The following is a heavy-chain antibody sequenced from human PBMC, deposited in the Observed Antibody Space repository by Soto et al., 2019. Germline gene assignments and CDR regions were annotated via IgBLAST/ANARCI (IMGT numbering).Heavy chain of an antibody. CDR3: ARLGLYYDSWSGYSDYYYYMDV. CDR2: ISSSSSYI. V-gene: IGHV3-21*01. Sequence: GGSLRLSCAASGFTFSSYSMNWVRQAPGKGLEWVSSISSSSSYIYYADSVKGRFTISRDNAKNSLYLQMNSLRAEDTAVYYCARLGLYYDSWSGYSDYYYYMDVWGKGTTVTVSS. J-gene: IGHJ6*03. CDR1: GFTFSSYS. D-gene: IGHD3-3*01.